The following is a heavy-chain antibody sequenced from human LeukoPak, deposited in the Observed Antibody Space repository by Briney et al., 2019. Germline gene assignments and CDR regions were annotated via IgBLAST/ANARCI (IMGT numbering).Heavy chain of an antibody. CDR1: GFTFSSYG. V-gene: IGHV3-30*02. D-gene: IGHD6-19*01. Sequence: PGGSLRLSCAASGFTFSSYGMHWVRQAPGKGLEWVAFIRYDGSNKYYADSVKGRFTISRDNSKNTLYLQMNSLRAEDTAVYYCAREAGPGIAVAGSDYWGQGTLVTVSS. J-gene: IGHJ4*02. CDR3: AREAGPGIAVAGSDY. CDR2: IRYDGSNK.